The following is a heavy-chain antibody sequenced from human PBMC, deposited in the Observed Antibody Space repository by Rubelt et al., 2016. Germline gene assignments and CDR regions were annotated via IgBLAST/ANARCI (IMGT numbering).Heavy chain of an antibody. CDR1: SGSISSSRFS. CDR2: IFYTENN. V-gene: IGHV4-39*07. D-gene: IGHD6-25*01. CDR3: AAAFDY. Sequence: QLQESGPGLVKPSETLSLTCTVSSGSISSSRFSWGWVRQPPGKGLEWIGPIFYTENNYYNPSIKKRVTISLDTSKKQFYLKLSSVTAADTAMYYCAAAFDYWGQGTLVTVSS. J-gene: IGHJ4*02.